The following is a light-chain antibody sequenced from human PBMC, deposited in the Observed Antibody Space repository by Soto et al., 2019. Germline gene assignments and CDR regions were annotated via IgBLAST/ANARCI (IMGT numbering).Light chain of an antibody. J-gene: IGKJ2*01. CDR3: QQYHDSPMNT. Sequence: EVVLTQSPATRSLSPGEGATLSCRASQSIGNYLAWYQQKPGQAPRLLIYATSNRATGIPARFSGSGSGTDFTLTISSLEPEDFAVYYCQQYHDSPMNTFGQGTKLQIK. V-gene: IGKV3-11*01. CDR1: QSIGNY. CDR2: ATS.